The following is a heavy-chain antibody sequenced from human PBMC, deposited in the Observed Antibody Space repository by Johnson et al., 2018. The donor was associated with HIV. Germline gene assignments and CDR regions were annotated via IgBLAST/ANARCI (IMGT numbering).Heavy chain of an antibody. V-gene: IGHV3-7*01. Sequence: MQLVESGGGVVQPGGSLRLSCEASGFTFINYGMHWVRQAPGKGLEWVANIKEDGSEKYYVDSVKGRFTISRDNAKNSLYLQMNSLRAEDTSVYYCAGEWRQWRARAFDIWGQGTMVTVSS. CDR2: IKEDGSEK. D-gene: IGHD6-19*01. CDR1: GFTFINYG. CDR3: AGEWRQWRARAFDI. J-gene: IGHJ3*02.